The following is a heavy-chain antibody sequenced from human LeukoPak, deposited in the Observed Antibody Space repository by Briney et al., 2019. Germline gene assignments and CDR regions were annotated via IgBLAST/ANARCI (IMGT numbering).Heavy chain of an antibody. CDR1: GSSFTSYW. V-gene: IGHV5-51*01. J-gene: IGHJ3*02. CDR3: ARPELRLGELSYDAFDI. CDR2: IYPGDSDT. Sequence: RGESLQISCKGSGSSFTSYWIGWVRQLPGQGLEWMGIIYPGDSDTRYRPSFQGQVTISADKSISTAYLQWSSLKASDTAMYYCARPELRLGELSYDAFDIWGQGTTVTVSS. D-gene: IGHD3-16*02.